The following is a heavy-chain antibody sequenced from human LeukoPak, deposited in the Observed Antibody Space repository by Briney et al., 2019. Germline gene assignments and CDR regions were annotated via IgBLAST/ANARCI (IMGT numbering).Heavy chain of an antibody. J-gene: IGHJ5*02. CDR1: GGSITDYY. CDR2: INHSGST. CDR3: ARHAGGRFDP. D-gene: IGHD2-2*01. Sequence: SETLSLTCALSGGSITDYYYNWVRQPPGKGLEWIGEINHSGSTNYNPSLKSRVTISVDTSKNQFSLKLSSVTAADTAVYYCARHAGGRFDPWGQGTLVTVSS. V-gene: IGHV4-34*01.